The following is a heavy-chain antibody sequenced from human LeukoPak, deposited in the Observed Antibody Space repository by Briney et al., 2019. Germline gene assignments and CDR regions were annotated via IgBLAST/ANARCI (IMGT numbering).Heavy chain of an antibody. CDR3: ARDSTWRWLAQRGLDY. CDR2: INPSGGST. V-gene: IGHV1-46*01. CDR1: GYTFTSYY. D-gene: IGHD6-19*01. Sequence: ASVKVSCKASGYTFTSYYMHWVRQAPGQGLEWMGIINPSGGSTSYAQKFQGRVTMTRDTSTSTVYMELSSLRSENTAMYYCARDSTWRWLAQRGLDYWGQGTLVTVSS. J-gene: IGHJ4*02.